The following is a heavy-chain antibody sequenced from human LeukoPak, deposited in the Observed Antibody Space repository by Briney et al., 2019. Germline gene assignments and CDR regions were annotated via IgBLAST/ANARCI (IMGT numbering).Heavy chain of an antibody. Sequence: PGGSLRLSCAASGFTFSSYSMSWVRQAPGKGLEWVANIKQDGSEKYYVDSVKGRFTISRDNAKNSLYLQMNSLRAEDTAVYYCAREASGWGAVAGTRAFDIWGQGTMVTVSS. CDR1: GFTFSSYS. D-gene: IGHD6-19*01. CDR3: AREASGWGAVAGTRAFDI. CDR2: IKQDGSEK. V-gene: IGHV3-7*01. J-gene: IGHJ3*02.